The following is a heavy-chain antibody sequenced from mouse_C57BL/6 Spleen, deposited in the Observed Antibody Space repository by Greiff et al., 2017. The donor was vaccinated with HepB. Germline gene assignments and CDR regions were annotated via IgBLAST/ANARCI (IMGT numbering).Heavy chain of an antibody. CDR2: IYPGSGST. CDR1: GYTFTSYW. Sequence: QVQLKQPGAELVKPGASVKMSCKASGYTFTSYWITWVKQRPGQGLEWIGDIYPGSGSTNYNEKFKSKATLTVDTSSSTAYMQLSSLTSEDSAVYYGARGGGYGNYPDYWGQGTTLTVSS. V-gene: IGHV1-55*01. D-gene: IGHD2-1*01. CDR3: ARGGGYGNYPDY. J-gene: IGHJ2*01.